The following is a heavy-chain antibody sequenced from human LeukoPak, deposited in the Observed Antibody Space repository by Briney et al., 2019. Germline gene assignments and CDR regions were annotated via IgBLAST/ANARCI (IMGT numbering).Heavy chain of an antibody. CDR3: ARESRYSSSSLHLDY. J-gene: IGHJ4*02. CDR1: GYTFTSYG. CDR2: ISAYNGNT. Sequence: ASVKVSCKASGYTFTSYGISWVRQAPGQGLEWMGWISAYNGNTNYAQKLQGRVTMTTDTSTSTAYMELRSLRSEDTAVYYYARESRYSSSSLHLDYWGQGTLVTVSS. V-gene: IGHV1-18*01. D-gene: IGHD6-6*01.